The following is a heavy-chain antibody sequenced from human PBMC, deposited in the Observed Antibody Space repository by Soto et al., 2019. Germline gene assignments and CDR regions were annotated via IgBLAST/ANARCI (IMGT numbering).Heavy chain of an antibody. D-gene: IGHD1-26*01. Sequence: DVQLVESGGGLVQPGRSLRLSCAASGFTFDDYAMHWVRQAPGKGLEWVSGISWNSGSIGYADSVKGRFTISRDNAKNSLYLQMNSLRAEDTALYYCAKDMGRSGSLDAFDIWGQGTMVTVSS. J-gene: IGHJ3*02. CDR1: GFTFDDYA. CDR3: AKDMGRSGSLDAFDI. V-gene: IGHV3-9*01. CDR2: ISWNSGSI.